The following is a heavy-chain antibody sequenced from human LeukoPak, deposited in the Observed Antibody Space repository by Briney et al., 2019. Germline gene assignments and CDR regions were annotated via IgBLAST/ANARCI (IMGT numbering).Heavy chain of an antibody. V-gene: IGHV3-7*01. D-gene: IGHD1-14*01. CDR3: ARDRGRNCFDY. CDR1: GFSFSSHW. Sequence: GGSLRLSCAASGFSFSSHWMSWVRQAPGKGLEWVANINQDGRESQYVDSVKGRLTISRDNSKNSLYLQLTSLRAGDTALYYCARDRGRNCFDYWGQGTLVAVSS. CDR2: INQDGRES. J-gene: IGHJ4*02.